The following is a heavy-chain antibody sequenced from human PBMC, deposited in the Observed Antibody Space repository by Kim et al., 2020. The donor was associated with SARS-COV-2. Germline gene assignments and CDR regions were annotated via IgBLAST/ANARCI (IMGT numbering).Heavy chain of an antibody. J-gene: IGHJ4*02. CDR1: GYTFSTYG. Sequence: ASVKVSCKASGYTFSTYGINWVRQAPGQGLEWMGWFTAYNSAPNYAQKFQDRVTMTTDTSTSTAYMELRSLRSDDTAVYYCARPGGGDDYWGQGTLVTVSS. CDR3: ARPGGGDDY. CDR2: FTAYNSAP. D-gene: IGHD6-25*01. V-gene: IGHV1-18*01.